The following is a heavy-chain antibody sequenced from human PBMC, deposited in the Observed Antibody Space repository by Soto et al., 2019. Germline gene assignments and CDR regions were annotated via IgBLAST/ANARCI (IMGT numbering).Heavy chain of an antibody. CDR1: GFTFDDYA. D-gene: IGHD2-2*01. CDR2: ISANGRRI. Sequence: EVQVVESGGGLVQPGGSLRLSCAASGFTFDDYAMHWVRQAPGKGLEWVSGISANGRRIGYADSVKGRFTISRDNAKNSLHLQMNSLRPEDTALYYCTKDTYAGYCDTTTCSGGDMDVWGQGTTVTVSS. J-gene: IGHJ6*02. CDR3: TKDTYAGYCDTTTCSGGDMDV. V-gene: IGHV3-9*01.